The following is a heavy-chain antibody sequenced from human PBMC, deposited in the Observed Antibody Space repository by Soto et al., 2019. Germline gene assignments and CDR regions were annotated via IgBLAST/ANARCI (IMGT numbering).Heavy chain of an antibody. CDR1: GGSISSSSYY. D-gene: IGHD6-13*01. J-gene: IGHJ6*02. CDR3: ERRVEADGKYYYGMEV. Sequence: SETLSLTCTVSGGSISSSSYYWGWIRQPPGKGLEWIGTLYYGGSTFYNPSLKSRVTISVDTSKNQFSLKLSSVTAADTAVYYCERRVEADGKYYYGMEVWGQGATVTVSS. CDR2: LYYGGST. V-gene: IGHV4-39*01.